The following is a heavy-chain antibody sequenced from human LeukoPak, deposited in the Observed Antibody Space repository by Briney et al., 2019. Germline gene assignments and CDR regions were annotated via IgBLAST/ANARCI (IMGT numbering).Heavy chain of an antibody. V-gene: IGHV3-30*02. CDR1: GFTFSSYG. D-gene: IGHD6-19*01. CDR2: IRYDGSNK. Sequence: GGSLRLSCAASGFTFSSYGMHWVRQAPGKGLEWVAFIRYDGSNKYYADSVKGRFTISRDNSKNTLYLQMNSLRAEDTVVYYCAKPAISSRGWYYDYWGQGTLVTVSS. CDR3: AKPAISSRGWYYDY. J-gene: IGHJ4*02.